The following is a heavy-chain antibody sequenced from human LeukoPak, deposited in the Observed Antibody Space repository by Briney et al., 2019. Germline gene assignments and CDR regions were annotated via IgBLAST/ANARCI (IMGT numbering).Heavy chain of an antibody. J-gene: IGHJ3*02. V-gene: IGHV4-34*01. CDR1: GGSFSGYY. Sequence: SETLSLTCAVYGGSFSGYYWSWIRQPPGKGLEWIGEINHSGSTNYNPFLKSRDTISVDTSKNQFSLKLSSVTAADTAVYYCARNAREDIVVVVATNAFDIWGQGTMVTVSS. D-gene: IGHD2-15*01. CDR3: ARNAREDIVVVVATNAFDI. CDR2: INHSGST.